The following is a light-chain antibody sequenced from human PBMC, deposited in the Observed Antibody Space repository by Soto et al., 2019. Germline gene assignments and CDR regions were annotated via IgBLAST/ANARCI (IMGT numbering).Light chain of an antibody. V-gene: IGKV3-15*01. J-gene: IGKJ1*01. CDR3: QQYNNRPPMT. Sequence: EIVMTQSPATLSVSPGERATLSCRASQSVSSNLAWYQQKPGQAPRLLIYGASTRATGIPARFSGSGSGTELTITISSLQSEDFAVYYCQQYNNRPPMTFGQGTKVEIK. CDR2: GAS. CDR1: QSVSSN.